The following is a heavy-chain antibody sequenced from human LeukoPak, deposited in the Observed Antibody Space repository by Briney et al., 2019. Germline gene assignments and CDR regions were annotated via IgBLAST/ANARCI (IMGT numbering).Heavy chain of an antibody. J-gene: IGHJ3*02. V-gene: IGHV3-48*04. D-gene: IGHD6-13*01. Sequence: PGGSLRLSCAASGFTFSSYSMNWVRQSPGKGLEWVSYISSGSSTIYYADSVKGRFTISRDNAKNSLYLQMNSLRAEDMALYYCAKDMRRLAAAGTSFDIWGQGTMVTVSS. CDR3: AKDMRRLAAAGTSFDI. CDR2: ISSGSSTI. CDR1: GFTFSSYS.